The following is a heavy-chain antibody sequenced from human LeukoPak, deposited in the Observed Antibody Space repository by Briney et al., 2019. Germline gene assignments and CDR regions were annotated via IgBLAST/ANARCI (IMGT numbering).Heavy chain of an antibody. CDR3: ARQSDDYVWGSYRTFDY. Sequence: PSETLSLTCTVSGGSISSGSYYWNWLRQPAGKGLEWIGRMYTSGSTHYNPSLKSRVTILVDTSKNQFSLKLSSVTAADTAVYYCARQSDDYVWGSYRTFDYWGQGTLVTVSS. J-gene: IGHJ4*02. CDR1: GGSISSGSYY. CDR2: MYTSGST. V-gene: IGHV4-61*02. D-gene: IGHD3-16*02.